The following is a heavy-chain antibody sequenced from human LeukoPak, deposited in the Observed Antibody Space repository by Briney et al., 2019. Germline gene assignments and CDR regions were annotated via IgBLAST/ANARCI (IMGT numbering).Heavy chain of an antibody. Sequence: ASVKVCCKASGYTFTGYYMHWVRQAPGQGLEWMGWINPNSGGTNYAQKFQGSVTMTRDTSISTAYMELSRLRSDDTAVYYCARDLAATASTYYYYGMDVWGQGTTVTVSS. V-gene: IGHV1-2*02. CDR1: GYTFTGYY. J-gene: IGHJ6*02. D-gene: IGHD6-25*01. CDR2: INPNSGGT. CDR3: ARDLAATASTYYYYGMDV.